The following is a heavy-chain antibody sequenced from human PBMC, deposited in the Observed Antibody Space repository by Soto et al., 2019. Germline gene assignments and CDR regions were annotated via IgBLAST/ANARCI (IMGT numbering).Heavy chain of an antibody. CDR2: IYYSANT. CDR1: GGSIKSGDYY. D-gene: IGHD2-21*02. CDR3: XRGPCGGDCYPPDS. Sequence: QVQLQESGPGLVKPSQTLSLTCTVSGGSIKSGDYYWTWIRQPPGKGLEFIGYIYYSANTYYNPSLKSRVTISVXXXXXXXSXXXXXXTAAXXAVXXXXRGPCGGDCYPPDSWGQGTLVTVSS. V-gene: IGHV4-30-4*01. J-gene: IGHJ4*02.